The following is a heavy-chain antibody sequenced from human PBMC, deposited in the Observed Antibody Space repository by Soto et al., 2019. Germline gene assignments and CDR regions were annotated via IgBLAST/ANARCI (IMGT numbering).Heavy chain of an antibody. J-gene: IGHJ3*02. CDR2: IRSKANSYAT. D-gene: IGHD6-19*01. CDR3: TRHGIAVGDAFDI. CDR1: GFTFSGSA. V-gene: IGHV3-73*01. Sequence: EVQLVESGGGLVQPGGSLKLSCAASGFTFSGSAMHWVRQASGKGLEWVGRIRSKANSYATAYAASVKGRFTISRDDSKNTAYLKMNSLKTEETAVYYCTRHGIAVGDAFDIWGQGTMVTVSS.